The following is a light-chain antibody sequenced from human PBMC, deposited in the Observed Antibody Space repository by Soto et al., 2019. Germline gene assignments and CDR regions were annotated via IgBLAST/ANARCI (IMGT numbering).Light chain of an antibody. CDR3: RQYNNSPPYT. CDR1: QSVSTN. CDR2: GAS. J-gene: IGKJ2*01. V-gene: IGKV3-15*01. Sequence: EILMTQSPATLSVSPGERATLSCRARQSVSTNLAWYQQNPCQAPRLLIYGASTRATAIPARFSGSGSGTEFTLTISSLQSEDFAVFNCRQYNNSPPYTFGQGTKLEIK.